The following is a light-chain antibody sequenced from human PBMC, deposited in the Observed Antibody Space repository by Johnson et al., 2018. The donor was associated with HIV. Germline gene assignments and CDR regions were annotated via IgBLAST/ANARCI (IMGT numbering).Light chain of an antibody. Sequence: QPVLTQPPSVSAAPGQKVTISCSGSSSNIGNNYVSWYQQFPGTAPKLLIYKTNDRPSGIPDRFSGSKSGTSATLDITGLQTGDEADYYCGTWDSSRNTEVSGTGTKVTVL. J-gene: IGLJ1*01. CDR2: KTN. CDR3: GTWDSSRNTEV. CDR1: SSNIGNNY. V-gene: IGLV1-51*02.